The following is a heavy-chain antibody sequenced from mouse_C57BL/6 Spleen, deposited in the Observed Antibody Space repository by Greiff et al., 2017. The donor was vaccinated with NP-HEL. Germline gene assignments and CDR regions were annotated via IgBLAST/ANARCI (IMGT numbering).Heavy chain of an antibody. CDR1: GYTFTSYT. CDR3: ARGDGSSRFAY. D-gene: IGHD1-1*01. J-gene: IGHJ3*01. CDR2: INPSSGYT. Sequence: VQLQQSGAELARPGASVKMSCKASGYTFTSYTMHWVKQRPGRGLEWIGYINPSSGYTKYNQKFKDKATLTADKSSSTAYMQLCSLTSEDSAVYYCARGDGSSRFAYWGQGTLVTVSA. V-gene: IGHV1-4*01.